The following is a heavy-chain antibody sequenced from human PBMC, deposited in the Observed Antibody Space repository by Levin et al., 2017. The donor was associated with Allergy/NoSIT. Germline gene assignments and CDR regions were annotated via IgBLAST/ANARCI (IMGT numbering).Heavy chain of an antibody. V-gene: IGHV1-24*01. Sequence: GESLKISCKVSGYTLTELSMHWVRQAPGKGLEWMGGFDPEDGETIYAQKFQGRVTMTEDTSTDTAYMELSSLRSEDTAVYYCATPGYSSSWYRFGYWGQGTLVTVSS. CDR2: FDPEDGET. CDR3: ATPGYSSSWYRFGY. CDR1: GYTLTELS. D-gene: IGHD6-13*01. J-gene: IGHJ4*02.